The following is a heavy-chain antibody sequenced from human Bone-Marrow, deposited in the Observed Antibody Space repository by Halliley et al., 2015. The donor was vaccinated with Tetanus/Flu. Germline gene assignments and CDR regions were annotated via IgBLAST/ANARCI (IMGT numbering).Heavy chain of an antibody. V-gene: IGHV4-61*08. D-gene: IGHD2-21*02. Sequence: TLSLTCAVSGGPINSGGYFWSWIRQTPGKGLEWIGYMYYSGSTDYHPSLRSRVSISVDTSKNQFSLNLRSVTAADTAVYYCARGAGTAYYYGMDVWGQGTTVTVSS. CDR3: ARGAGTAYYYGMDV. CDR2: MYYSGST. J-gene: IGHJ6*02. CDR1: GGPINSGGYF.